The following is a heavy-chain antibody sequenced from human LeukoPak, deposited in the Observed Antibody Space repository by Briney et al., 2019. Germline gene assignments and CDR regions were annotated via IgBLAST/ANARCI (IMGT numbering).Heavy chain of an antibody. CDR3: ASGTYSSYGMDV. CDR2: IWYDGSNK. V-gene: IGHV3-33*01. D-gene: IGHD2-21*01. J-gene: IGHJ6*02. CDR1: GFTFSTYG. Sequence: GGSLRLSCAASGFTFSTYGMHWVRQAPGKGLEWVAVIWYDGSNKYYADSVKGRFTISRDNSKNTLYLQMNSLRAEDTAVYYCASGTYSSYGMDVWGRGTTVTVSS.